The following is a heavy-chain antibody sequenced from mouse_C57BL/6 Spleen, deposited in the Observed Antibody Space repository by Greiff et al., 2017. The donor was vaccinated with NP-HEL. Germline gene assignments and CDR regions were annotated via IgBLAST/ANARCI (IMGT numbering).Heavy chain of an antibody. D-gene: IGHD2-3*01. CDR1: GFTFSDYG. CDR2: ISSGSSTI. J-gene: IGHJ3*01. CDR3: ARGGGYYGFAY. V-gene: IGHV5-17*01. Sequence: EVKVVESGGGLVKPGGSLKLSCAASGFTFSDYGMHWVRQAPEKGLEWVAYISSGSSTIYYADTVKGRFTISRDNAKNTLFLQMTSLRSEDTAMYYCARGGGYYGFAYWGQGTLVTVSA.